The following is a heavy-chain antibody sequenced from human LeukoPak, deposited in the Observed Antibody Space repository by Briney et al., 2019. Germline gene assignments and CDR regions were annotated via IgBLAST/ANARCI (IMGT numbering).Heavy chain of an antibody. Sequence: GGSLRLSCAASGFTFSSYSMNWVRQAPGKGLEWVSYISSSSSTIYYADSVKGRFTISRDNAKNSLYLQMNSLRAEDTAVYYCARDIWTAAALYNWFDPWGQGTLVTVSS. D-gene: IGHD6-13*01. CDR2: ISSSSSTI. CDR1: GFTFSSYS. J-gene: IGHJ5*02. CDR3: ARDIWTAAALYNWFDP. V-gene: IGHV3-48*01.